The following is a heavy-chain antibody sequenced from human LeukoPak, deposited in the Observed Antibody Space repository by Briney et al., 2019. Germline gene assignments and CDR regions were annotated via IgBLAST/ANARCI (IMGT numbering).Heavy chain of an antibody. CDR2: ISYDGGNK. CDR1: GFTFSSYA. V-gene: IGHV3-30-3*01. D-gene: IGHD6-6*01. CDR3: ARDQAARLSIYYFDY. J-gene: IGHJ4*02. Sequence: GGSLRLSCAASGFTFSSYAMHWVRQAPGKGLEWAAVISYDGGNKYYADSVKGRFTISRDNSKNTLYLQMNSLRAEDTAVYYCARDQAARLSIYYFDYWGQGTLVTVSS.